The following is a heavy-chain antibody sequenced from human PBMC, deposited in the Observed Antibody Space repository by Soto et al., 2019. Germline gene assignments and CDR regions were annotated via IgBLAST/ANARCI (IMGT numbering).Heavy chain of an antibody. CDR2: IIPIFGTA. CDR1: GGTFSSYA. Sequence: SVKRAWKASGGTFSSYAISWVRQAPGQGLEWMGGIIPIFGTANYAQKFQGRVTITADESTSTAYMELSSLRSEDTAVYYCARAMVRGFIKGASYYGMDLWFPGTTVSVSS. D-gene: IGHD3-10*01. CDR3: ARAMVRGFIKGASYYGMDL. V-gene: IGHV1-69*13. J-gene: IGHJ6*02.